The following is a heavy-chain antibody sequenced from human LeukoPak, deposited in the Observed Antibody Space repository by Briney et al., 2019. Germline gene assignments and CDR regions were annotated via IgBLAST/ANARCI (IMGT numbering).Heavy chain of an antibody. J-gene: IGHJ5*02. V-gene: IGHV4-34*01. CDR1: GGSFSGYY. CDR2: INHSGST. CDR3: AIPYCSGGSCYSAFGP. D-gene: IGHD2-15*01. Sequence: SETLSLTCAVSGGSFSGYYWSWIRQPPGKGLEWIGEINHSGSTNYNPSLKSRVTISVDTSKNQFSLKLSSVTAADTAVYYCAIPYCSGGSCYSAFGPWGQGTLVTVSS.